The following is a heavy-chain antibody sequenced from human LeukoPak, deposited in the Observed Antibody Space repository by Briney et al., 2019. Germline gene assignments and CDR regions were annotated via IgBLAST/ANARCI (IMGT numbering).Heavy chain of an antibody. CDR1: GGSISSGGYY. J-gene: IGHJ3*02. V-gene: IGHV4-39*07. Sequence: PSETLSLTCTVSGGSISSGGYYWSWIRQPPGKGLEWIGSVSHGGAAHDSMATFYNPSLKSRVTMSVDTSKNQFSLRLTSVTAADTALYFCANRLLRSGTGAFDIWGLGTVVVVSS. D-gene: IGHD1-1*01. CDR3: ANRLLRSGTGAFDI. CDR2: VSHGGAAHDSMAT.